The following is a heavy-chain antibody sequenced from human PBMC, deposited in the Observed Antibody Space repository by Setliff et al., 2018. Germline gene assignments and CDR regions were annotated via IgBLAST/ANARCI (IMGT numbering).Heavy chain of an antibody. Sequence: ASVKVSCKASGYTLTNSIMNWVRQAPGQGLEWMGWITAYNGNTYHAQKFQDRLSMTTDTSTSTAYMALRRLRADETAVYYCERLVRHCTRISCQRTSEADLWGQGTQVTVSS. CDR2: ITAYNGNT. D-gene: IGHD2-15*01. V-gene: IGHV1-18*04. CDR3: ERLVRHCTRISCQRTSEADL. J-gene: IGHJ5*02. CDR1: GYTLTNSI.